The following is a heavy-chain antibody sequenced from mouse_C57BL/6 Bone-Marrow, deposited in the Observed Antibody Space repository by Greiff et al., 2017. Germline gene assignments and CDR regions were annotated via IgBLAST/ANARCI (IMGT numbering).Heavy chain of an antibody. D-gene: IGHD1-1*01. Sequence: VQLQQPGAELVKPGASVKLSCKASGYTFTSYWMQWVKQRPGQGLEWIGEIDPSDSYTNYNQKFKGKATLTVDTSSSTAYMQLSSLTSEDSAVYYCARAAITTVVGWYFDVWGTGTTVTVSS. CDR1: GYTFTSYW. V-gene: IGHV1-50*01. CDR3: ARAAITTVVGWYFDV. J-gene: IGHJ1*03. CDR2: IDPSDSYT.